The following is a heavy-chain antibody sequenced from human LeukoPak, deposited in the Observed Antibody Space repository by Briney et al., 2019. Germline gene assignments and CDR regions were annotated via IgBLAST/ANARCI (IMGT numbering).Heavy chain of an antibody. Sequence: GGSLRLSCAASGFTFSSCWMHWVRQAPGKGLVWVSRINIDGSTTTYADSVKGRFTISRDNAKDTLSLQMNSLSAEDTAVYYCARQTHYIDYWGQGTLVTVSS. CDR3: ARQTHYIDY. D-gene: IGHD2-2*02. CDR2: INIDGSTT. J-gene: IGHJ4*02. CDR1: GFTFSSCW. V-gene: IGHV3-74*03.